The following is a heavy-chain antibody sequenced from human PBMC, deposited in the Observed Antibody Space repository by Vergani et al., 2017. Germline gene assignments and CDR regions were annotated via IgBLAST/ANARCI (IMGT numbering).Heavy chain of an antibody. Sequence: EVQLLESGGGLVQPGGSLRLSCAASGFTFSSYAMSWVRQAPGKGLEWVSAISGSGVSTYYADSVKGRFTISRDNSKNTLYLQMNSLRAEDTAVYYCAKDLEYDFWSGYFDYWGQGTLVTVSS. CDR2: ISGSGVST. CDR1: GFTFSSYA. D-gene: IGHD3-3*01. CDR3: AKDLEYDFWSGYFDY. V-gene: IGHV3-23*01. J-gene: IGHJ4*02.